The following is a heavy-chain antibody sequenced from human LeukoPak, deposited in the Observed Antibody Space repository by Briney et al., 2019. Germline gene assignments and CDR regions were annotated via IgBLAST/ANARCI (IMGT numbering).Heavy chain of an antibody. V-gene: IGHV4-59*02. CDR1: GFTVSSNY. CDR2: IYYSGST. J-gene: IGHJ6*02. CDR3: ARDGYYYGMDV. Sequence: GSLRLSCAASGFTVSSNYMSWVRQPPGKGLEWIGYIYYSGSTNYNPSLKSRVTIPVDTSKNQFSLKLSSVTAADTAVYYCARDGYYYGMDVWGQGTTVTVSS.